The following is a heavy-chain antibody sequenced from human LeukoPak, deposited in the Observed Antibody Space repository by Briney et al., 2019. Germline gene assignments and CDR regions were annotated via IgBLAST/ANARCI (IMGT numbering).Heavy chain of an antibody. V-gene: IGHV3-33*01. CDR2: IWYGGSNK. J-gene: IGHJ4*02. Sequence: AGGSLRLSCAASGFNFSSFVMHWVRHAPGKGLECVAVIWYGGSNKYYADSVKGRFTISRDNSKNKLYLQMNSLRAEDTAVYYCARGPSAYPKCFDYWGQGTLVTVSS. D-gene: IGHD6-19*01. CDR1: GFNFSSFV. CDR3: ARGPSAYPKCFDY.